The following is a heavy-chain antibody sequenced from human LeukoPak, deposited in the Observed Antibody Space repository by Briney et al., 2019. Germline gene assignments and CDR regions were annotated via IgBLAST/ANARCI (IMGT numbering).Heavy chain of an antibody. CDR1: GFGFSIFA. J-gene: IGHJ6*02. CDR3: AKVAISSTWNYYYYGMDV. CDR2: ILYDGSNK. V-gene: IGHV3-33*05. D-gene: IGHD6-13*01. Sequence: RGSLRLSCAASGFGFSIFAMHWVRQAPGKGLEWVGAILYDGSNKYYADSVKGRFTISRDNSKNTLFLQMTTLRGEDTGVYYCAKVAISSTWNYYYYGMDVWGRGTTVTVSS.